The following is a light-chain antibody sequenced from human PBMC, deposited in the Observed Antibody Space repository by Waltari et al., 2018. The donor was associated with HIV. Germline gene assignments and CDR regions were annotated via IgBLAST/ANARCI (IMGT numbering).Light chain of an antibody. V-gene: IGLV1-44*01. J-gene: IGLJ2*01. CDR3: AAWEDSLDGL. CDR1: RSNIGSNP. CDR2: HNT. Sequence: QSVLTQPPSASGTPGQRVTISCSGRRSNIGSNPVIWYQQLPGTAPKLLTSHNTQRPAGVPLRFSGPKSGTSASLSISGLQSEDEGDYYCAAWEDSLDGLFGGGTKLTV.